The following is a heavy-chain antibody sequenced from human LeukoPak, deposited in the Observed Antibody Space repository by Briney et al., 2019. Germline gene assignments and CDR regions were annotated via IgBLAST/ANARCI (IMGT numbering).Heavy chain of an antibody. Sequence: WVSGISWNSGSIAYADSVKGRFTISRDNAKNSLYLQMNSLRAEDTALYYCVKGRWFGELLSWSQGTLVSVSS. CDR3: VKGRWFGELLS. D-gene: IGHD3-10*01. J-gene: IGHJ5*02. V-gene: IGHV3-9*01. CDR2: ISWNSGSI.